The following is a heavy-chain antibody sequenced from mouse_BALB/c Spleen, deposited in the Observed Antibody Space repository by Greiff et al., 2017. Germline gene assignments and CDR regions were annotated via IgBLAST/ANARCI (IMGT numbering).Heavy chain of an antibody. Sequence: VQLQQSGPGLVKPSQSLSLTCTVTGYSITSDYAWNWIRQFPGNKLEWMGYISYSGSTSYNPSLKSRISITRDTSKNQFFLQLNSVTTEDTATYYCGTGPFAYWGQGTLVTVSA. CDR3: GTGPFAY. D-gene: IGHD3-3*01. J-gene: IGHJ3*01. CDR2: ISYSGST. V-gene: IGHV3-2*02. CDR1: GYSITSDYA.